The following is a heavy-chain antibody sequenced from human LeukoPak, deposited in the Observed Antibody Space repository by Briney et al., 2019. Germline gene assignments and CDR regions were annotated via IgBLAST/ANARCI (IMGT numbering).Heavy chain of an antibody. D-gene: IGHD1-26*01. V-gene: IGHV1-8*01. Sequence: ASVKVSCKASGYTFTSYDINWVRQATGQGLEWMGWMNPNSGNTGYAQKFQGRVTMTRNTSISTAYMELSSLRSEDTAVHYCARGLPIYYYYGMDVWGQGTTVTVSS. CDR1: GYTFTSYD. CDR2: MNPNSGNT. CDR3: ARGLPIYYYYGMDV. J-gene: IGHJ6*02.